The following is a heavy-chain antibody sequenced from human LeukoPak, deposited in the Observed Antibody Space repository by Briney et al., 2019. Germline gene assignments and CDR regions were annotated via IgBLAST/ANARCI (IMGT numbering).Heavy chain of an antibody. Sequence: GGSLRLSCAASGFTFSSYAMSWVRQAPGEGLEWVSAISGSGGSTYYADSVKGRFTISRDNSKNSLYLQMNSLRAEDTAVYYCAQSGRYYDSSGYYPYYFDYWGQGTLVTVSS. J-gene: IGHJ4*02. V-gene: IGHV3-23*01. D-gene: IGHD3-22*01. CDR3: AQSGRYYDSSGYYPYYFDY. CDR1: GFTFSSYA. CDR2: ISGSGGST.